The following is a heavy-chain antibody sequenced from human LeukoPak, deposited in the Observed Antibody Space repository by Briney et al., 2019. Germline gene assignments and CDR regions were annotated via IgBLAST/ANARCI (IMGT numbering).Heavy chain of an antibody. Sequence: QTGGSLRLSCAASGLTFSSYAMSWVRQAPGKGLEWVSTISDSGTFTYYADSLKGRFTISRDNSKNMLYLQMNSLRAEDTAVYYCAKQSLSHTLNWFDPWGQGTLVTVSS. D-gene: IGHD6-19*01. CDR3: AKQSLSHTLNWFDP. J-gene: IGHJ5*02. CDR2: ISDSGTFT. CDR1: GLTFSSYA. V-gene: IGHV3-23*01.